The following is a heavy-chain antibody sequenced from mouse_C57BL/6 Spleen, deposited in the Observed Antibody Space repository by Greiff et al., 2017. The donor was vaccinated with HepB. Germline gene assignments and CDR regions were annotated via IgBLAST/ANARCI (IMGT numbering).Heavy chain of an antibody. V-gene: IGHV1-81*01. CDR3: ARIEDGYYEDYAMDY. CDR2: IYPRSGNT. CDR1: GYTFTSYG. Sequence: VQLQQSGAELARPGASVKLSCKASGYTFTSYGISWVKQRTGQGLEWIGEIYPRSGNTYYNEKFKGKATLTADKSSSTAYMELRSLTSEDSAVYFCARIEDGYYEDYAMDYWGQGTSVTVSS. J-gene: IGHJ4*01. D-gene: IGHD2-3*01.